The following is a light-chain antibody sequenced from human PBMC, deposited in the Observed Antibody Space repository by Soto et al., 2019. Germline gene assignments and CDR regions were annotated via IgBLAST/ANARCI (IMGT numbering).Light chain of an antibody. J-gene: IGLJ1*01. CDR3: TSYSISTAYV. CDR1: SIDVGGYDY. V-gene: IGLV2-14*01. CDR2: EVS. Sequence: QSGLTQPASGSGSPGQSITISCTGTSIDVGGYDYVSWYQIHPGKAPKLMVFEVSNRPSGVSYRFSGSKSGNTASLPISGLQVEDEDDYFCTSYSISTAYVFGNGIKVTVL.